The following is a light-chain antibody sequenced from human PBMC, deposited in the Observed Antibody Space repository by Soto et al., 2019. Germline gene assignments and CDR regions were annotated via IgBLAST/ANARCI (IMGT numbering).Light chain of an antibody. J-gene: IGKJ1*01. V-gene: IGKV3-15*01. CDR1: QSVNNN. Sequence: EIVMTQSPATLSVFPGERATLSCRASQSVNNNLAWYQQKPGQAPRLLIHGVSTRATGIPARLSGSGSGTEFTLTISSLQSEDFAVYYCQQYNNWRTFGQGTKVDIK. CDR3: QQYNNWRT. CDR2: GVS.